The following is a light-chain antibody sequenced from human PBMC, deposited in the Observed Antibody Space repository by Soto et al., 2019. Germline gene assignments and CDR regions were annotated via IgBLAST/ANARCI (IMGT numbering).Light chain of an antibody. J-gene: IGLJ3*02. CDR1: SGHSSYS. CDR2: VNSDGSH. V-gene: IGLV4-69*02. Sequence: QLVLTQSPSASASLGASVKVTCTLSSGHSSYSIAWHQQQPGKGPRFLMKVNSDGSHSKGDGVPDRFSGSSSGAERYLTISSLQSEAEADYYCQTWGPGVWVFGGGTKLTVL. CDR3: QTWGPGVWV.